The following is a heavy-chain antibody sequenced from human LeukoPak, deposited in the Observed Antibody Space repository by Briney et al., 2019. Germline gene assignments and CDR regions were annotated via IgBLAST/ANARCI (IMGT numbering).Heavy chain of an antibody. CDR1: GFTFDDYT. J-gene: IGHJ4*02. D-gene: IGHD5-18*01. V-gene: IGHV3-43*01. Sequence: AGGSLRLSCAASGFTFDDYTMHWVRQAPGKGLEWVSLISWDGGSTYYADSVKGRFTVSRDNSKNTVSLQMDSLRVDDTGVYYCARGFLQLTPYYFDYWGQGTLVTVSS. CDR3: ARGFLQLTPYYFDY. CDR2: ISWDGGST.